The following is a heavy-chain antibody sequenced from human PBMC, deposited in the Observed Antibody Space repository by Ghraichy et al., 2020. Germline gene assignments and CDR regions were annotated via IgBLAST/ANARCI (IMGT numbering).Heavy chain of an antibody. J-gene: IGHJ3*02. V-gene: IGHV4-31*03. Sequence: SETLSLTCTVSGGSISSGGYYWSWIRQHPGKGLEWIGYIYYSGSTYYNPSLKSRVTISVDTSKNQFSLKLSSVTAADTAVYYCARDRGPHYDSSGYQPRFVGPFDIWGQGTMVTVSS. D-gene: IGHD3-22*01. CDR1: GGSISSGGYY. CDR3: ARDRGPHYDSSGYQPRFVGPFDI. CDR2: IYYSGST.